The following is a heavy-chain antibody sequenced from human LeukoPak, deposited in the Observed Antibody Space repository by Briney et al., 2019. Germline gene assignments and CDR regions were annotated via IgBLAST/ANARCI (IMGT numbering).Heavy chain of an antibody. CDR3: AKDHCSSTSCGNLDY. J-gene: IGHJ4*02. CDR1: GFTFSSYG. D-gene: IGHD2-2*01. V-gene: IGHV3-30*02. CDR2: IRYDGSNK. Sequence: PGGSLRLSCAASGFTFSSYGMHWVRQAPGKGLEWVAFIRYDGSNKYYADSVKGRFTISRDNSKNTLYLQMNSLRAEDTAVYYCAKDHCSSTSCGNLDYWGQGTLVTVSS.